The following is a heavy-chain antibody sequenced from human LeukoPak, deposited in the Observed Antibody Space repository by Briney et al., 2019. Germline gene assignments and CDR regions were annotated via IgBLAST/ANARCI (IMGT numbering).Heavy chain of an antibody. CDR2: ISAYNGNT. D-gene: IGHD3-22*01. Sequence: APVKVSCKASGYTFTSYGISWVRQAPGQGLEWMGWISAYNGNTNYAQKLQGRVTMTTDTSTSTAYMELRSLRSDDTAVYYCARSPYYYDSSGYPDYWGQGTLVTVSS. V-gene: IGHV1-18*01. CDR3: ARSPYYYDSSGYPDY. CDR1: GYTFTSYG. J-gene: IGHJ4*02.